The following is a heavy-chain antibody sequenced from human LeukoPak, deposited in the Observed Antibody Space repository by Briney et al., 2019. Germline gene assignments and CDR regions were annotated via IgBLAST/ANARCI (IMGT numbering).Heavy chain of an antibody. CDR1: GYSISSGYY. CDR2: IYHSGST. CDR3: ARGGSRSSWFSWYFDL. Sequence: PSETLSLTCTVSGYSISSGYYWGWIRQPPGKGLEWIGSIYHSGSTYYNPSLKSRVTISVDTSKNQFSLKLSSVTAADTAVYYCARGGSRSSWFSWYFDLWGRGTLVTVSS. J-gene: IGHJ2*01. V-gene: IGHV4-38-2*02. D-gene: IGHD6-13*01.